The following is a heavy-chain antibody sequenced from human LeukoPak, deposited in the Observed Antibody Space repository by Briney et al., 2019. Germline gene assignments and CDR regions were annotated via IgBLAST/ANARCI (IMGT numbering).Heavy chain of an antibody. CDR1: GFTFNSYP. Sequence: PGGSLRLSCSASGFTFNSYPVHWVRQAPGKGLEYVSGISRNGGSTYYADSVKGRFTISRDNSKNTLYLQMNSLRAEDTALYYCAIAGGRFPSSGWFDYWGQGTLVTVSS. D-gene: IGHD6-19*01. V-gene: IGHV3-64*04. J-gene: IGHJ4*02. CDR2: ISRNGGST. CDR3: AIAGGRFPSSGWFDY.